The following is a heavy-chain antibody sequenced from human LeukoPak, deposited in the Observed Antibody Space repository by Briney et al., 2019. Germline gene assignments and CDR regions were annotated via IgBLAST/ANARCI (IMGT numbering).Heavy chain of an antibody. CDR1: GGSISSYY. V-gene: IGHV4-59*12. CDR3: ARDMQDSSSWYHYYYYYMDV. CDR2: IYYSGST. D-gene: IGHD6-13*01. Sequence: PSETLSLTCTVSGGSISSYYWSWIRQPPGKGLEWIGYIYYSGSTNYNPSLKSRVTMSVDTSKNQFSLKLSSVTAADTAVYYCARDMQDSSSWYHYYYYYMDVWGKGTTVTISS. J-gene: IGHJ6*03.